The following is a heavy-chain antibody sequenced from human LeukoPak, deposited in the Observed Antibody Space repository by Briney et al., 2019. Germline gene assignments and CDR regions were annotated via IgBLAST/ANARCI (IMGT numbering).Heavy chain of an antibody. J-gene: IGHJ4*02. CDR2: ISSSSSYI. Sequence: KSGGSLRLSCAASGFTFSSYSMNWVRQALGKGLEWVSSISSSSSYIYYADSVKGRFTISRDNAKNSLYLQMNSLRAEDTAVYYCARAVGDYEVFDYWGQGTLVTVSS. CDR1: GFTFSSYS. D-gene: IGHD4-17*01. CDR3: ARAVGDYEVFDY. V-gene: IGHV3-21*01.